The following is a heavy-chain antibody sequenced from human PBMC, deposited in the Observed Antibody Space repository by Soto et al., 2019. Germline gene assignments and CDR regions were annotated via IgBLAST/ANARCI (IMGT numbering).Heavy chain of an antibody. Sequence: SETLSLTCTVSGGSISSYYWSWIRQPPGKGLEWIGYIYYSGSTNYNPSLKSRVNISVDTSKNQFSLKLGSVTAADTAVYYCARALGYSYGNWFDPWGQGTLVTVSS. CDR3: ARALGYSYGNWFDP. D-gene: IGHD5-18*01. J-gene: IGHJ5*02. CDR1: GGSISSYY. V-gene: IGHV4-59*01. CDR2: IYYSGST.